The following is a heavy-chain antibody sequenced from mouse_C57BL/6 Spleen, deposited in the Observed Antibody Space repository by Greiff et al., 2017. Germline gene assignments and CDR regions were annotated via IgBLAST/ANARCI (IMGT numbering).Heavy chain of an antibody. CDR2: IHPNSGST. CDR1: GYTFTSYW. V-gene: IGHV1-64*01. CDR3: ARYYGSRGDY. Sequence: QVQLKQPGAELVKPGASVKLSCKASGYTFTSYWMHWVKQRPGQGLEWIGMIHPNSGSTNYNEKFKSKATLTVDKSSSTAYMQLSSLTSEDSAVYYCARYYGSRGDYWCQGTTLTVSS. J-gene: IGHJ2*01. D-gene: IGHD1-1*01.